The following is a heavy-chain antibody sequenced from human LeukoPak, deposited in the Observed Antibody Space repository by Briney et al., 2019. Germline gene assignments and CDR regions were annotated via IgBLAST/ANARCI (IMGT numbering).Heavy chain of an antibody. CDR3: ARDPALTVTTWYYFDY. Sequence: GGSLRLSRAASGFTFSSYAMHWVRQAPGKGLEWVAVISYDGGNKYYADSVKGRFSISRDNSKNTLYLQMNSLRPEDTAVYYCARDPALTVTTWYYFDYWGQGTLVTVSS. D-gene: IGHD4-17*01. J-gene: IGHJ4*02. CDR1: GFTFSSYA. V-gene: IGHV3-30-3*01. CDR2: ISYDGGNK.